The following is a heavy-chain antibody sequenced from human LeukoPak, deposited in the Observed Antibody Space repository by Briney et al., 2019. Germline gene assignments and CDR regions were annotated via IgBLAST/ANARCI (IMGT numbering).Heavy chain of an antibody. D-gene: IGHD6-6*01. CDR3: ARDNPAARAFDY. J-gene: IGHJ4*02. CDR2: IYYSGIA. V-gene: IGHV4-59*02. CDR1: GGSVSSYY. Sequence: SETLSLTCTVSGGSVSSYYWSWIRQPPGKGLEWIGYIYYSGIADYSPSLKSRVTISVDTSKNRFSLKLTSVTAADTAVYYCARDNPAARAFDYWGQGTLVTVSS.